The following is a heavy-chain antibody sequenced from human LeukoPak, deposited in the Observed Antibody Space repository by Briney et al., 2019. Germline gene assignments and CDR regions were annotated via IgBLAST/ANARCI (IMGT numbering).Heavy chain of an antibody. D-gene: IGHD4-11*01. V-gene: IGHV1-46*01. Sequence: ASVKVSCKASGYTFTSYYMHWVRQAPGQGLEWMGIINPGGGSTSYAQKFQGRVTMTRDTSTSTVYMELSSLRSEDTAVYYCARNVNSNYVLVVDWFDPWGQGTLVTVSS. CDR3: ARNVNSNYVLVVDWFDP. CDR1: GYTFTSYY. CDR2: INPGGGST. J-gene: IGHJ5*02.